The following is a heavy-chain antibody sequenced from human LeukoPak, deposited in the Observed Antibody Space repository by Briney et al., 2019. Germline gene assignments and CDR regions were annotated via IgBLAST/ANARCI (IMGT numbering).Heavy chain of an antibody. J-gene: IGHJ4*02. Sequence: SETLSLTCAVYGVSFSGYYWSWIRQPPGKGLEWIGEINHSGSTNYNPSLKSRVTISVDTSKNQFSLQLNSVTPEDTAVYYCARDGHAPNSPYYFESWGQGTLVTVSS. D-gene: IGHD4-23*01. CDR3: ARDGHAPNSPYYFES. CDR1: GVSFSGYY. V-gene: IGHV4-34*01. CDR2: INHSGST.